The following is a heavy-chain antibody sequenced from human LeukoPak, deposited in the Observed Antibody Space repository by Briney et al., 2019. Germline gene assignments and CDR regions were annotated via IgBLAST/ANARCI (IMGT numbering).Heavy chain of an antibody. CDR1: GFTFSSYA. D-gene: IGHD1-1*01. J-gene: IGHJ6*03. CDR2: ILYDGSNK. V-gene: IGHV3-30*18. Sequence: GGSLRLSCAASGFTFSSYAMHWVRQAPGKGLEWVAIILYDGSNKYYVDSVKGRFNISRDNFKNTLYLQMNSLTAEDAAVYYCAKEAWTKGYYYYYYMDVWGKGTTVTVSS. CDR3: AKEAWTKGYYYYYYMDV.